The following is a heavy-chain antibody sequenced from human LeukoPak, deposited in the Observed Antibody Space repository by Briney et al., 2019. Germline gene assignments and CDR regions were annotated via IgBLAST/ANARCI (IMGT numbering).Heavy chain of an antibody. CDR2: ISAYNGNT. V-gene: IGHV1-18*01. CDR1: GYTFTSYG. Sequence: ASVKVSCKASGYTFTSYGISWVRQAPGQGLEWMGWISAYNGNTNYAQKLQGRVTMTTDTSTSTAYMELRSLRSDDTAVYCCTIPYYYDSLGFDYWGQGTLVTVSS. J-gene: IGHJ4*02. D-gene: IGHD3-22*01. CDR3: TIPYYYDSLGFDY.